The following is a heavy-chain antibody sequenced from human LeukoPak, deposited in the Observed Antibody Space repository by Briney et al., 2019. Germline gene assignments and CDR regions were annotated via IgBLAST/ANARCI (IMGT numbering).Heavy chain of an antibody. J-gene: IGHJ4*02. Sequence: GGCLRLSSAVSGFTFSSYAISWVRQAPGKGLEWVSGISGSGDNTYYADSVKGRFTISRDNSKNTLYVQVNSLGTEDTAAYYCAKGGYYDSSGSFYFDYWGQGTLVTVSS. CDR1: GFTFSSYA. CDR3: AKGGYYDSSGSFYFDY. V-gene: IGHV3-23*01. D-gene: IGHD3-22*01. CDR2: ISGSGDNT.